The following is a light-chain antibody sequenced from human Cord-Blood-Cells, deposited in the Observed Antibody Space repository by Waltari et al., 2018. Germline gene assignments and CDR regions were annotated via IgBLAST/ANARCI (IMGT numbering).Light chain of an antibody. J-gene: IGLJ2*01. V-gene: IGLV2-14*01. Sequence: QSALTQPASVSGSPGQSLTIHCTGTSSAVGGYNYVSWYQQHPGKAPKLMIYDVSNRPSWVSNRFSGSKSGNTASLTISGLQAEDEADYYCSSYTSSSTLVFGGGTKLTVL. CDR1: SSAVGGYNY. CDR3: SSYTSSSTLV. CDR2: DVS.